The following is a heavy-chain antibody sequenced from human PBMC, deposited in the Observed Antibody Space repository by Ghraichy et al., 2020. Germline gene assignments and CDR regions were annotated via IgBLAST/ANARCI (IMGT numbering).Heavy chain of an antibody. CDR3: AREPLRYFDWLLNPIYYFDY. Sequence: SETLSLTCAVYGGSFSGYYWSWIRQPPGKGLEWIGEINHSGSTNYNPSLKSRVTISVDTSKNQFSLKLSSVTAADTAVYYCAREPLRYFDWLLNPIYYFDYWGQGTLVTVSS. V-gene: IGHV4-34*01. CDR2: INHSGST. J-gene: IGHJ4*02. D-gene: IGHD3-9*01. CDR1: GGSFSGYY.